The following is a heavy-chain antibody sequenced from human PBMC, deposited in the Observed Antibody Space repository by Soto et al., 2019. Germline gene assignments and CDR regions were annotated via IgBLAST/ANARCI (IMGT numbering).Heavy chain of an antibody. CDR2: IHHTGGT. CDR3: ARVGPDGNSVSCIRGRWLDP. CDR1: GYSITSGYY. J-gene: IGHJ5*02. V-gene: IGHV4-38-2*01. Sequence: PSETLSLTCAVSGYSITSGYYWGWIRQPPGKGLEWMGTIHHTGGTYYNPSLESRVSMSIDTSKNQFSLRLSSVTAADTAVHYCARVGPDGNSVSCIRGRWLDPWGQGTMVTVSS. D-gene: IGHD3-16*01.